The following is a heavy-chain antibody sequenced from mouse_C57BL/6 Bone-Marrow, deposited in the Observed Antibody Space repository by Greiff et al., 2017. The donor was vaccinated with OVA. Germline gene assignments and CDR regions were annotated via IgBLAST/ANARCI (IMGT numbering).Heavy chain of an antibody. CDR2: IRSKSNNYAT. CDR3: VRKRGRGYAMDY. J-gene: IGHJ4*01. V-gene: IGHV10-1*01. Sequence: EVHLVESGGGLVQPKGSLKLSCAASGFSFNTYAMNWVRQAPGKGLEWVARIRSKSNNYATYYADSVKDRFTISRDDSESMLYLQMNNLKTEDTAMYYCVRKRGRGYAMDYWGQGTSVTVSS. CDR1: GFSFNTYA. D-gene: IGHD4-1*01.